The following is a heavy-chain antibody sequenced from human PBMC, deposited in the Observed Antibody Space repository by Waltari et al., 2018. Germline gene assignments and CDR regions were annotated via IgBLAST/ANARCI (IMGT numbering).Heavy chain of an antibody. D-gene: IGHD2-15*01. J-gene: IGHJ4*02. CDR2: IRYDGSNK. V-gene: IGHV3-30*02. Sequence: QVQLVESGGGVVQPGGSLRLSCAASGFTFSSYGMHWVRQAPGKGLEWVAFIRYDGSNKYYADSVKDRFTISRDNSKNTLYLQMNSLRAEDTAVYYCAGNVADYWGQGTLVTVSS. CDR1: GFTFSSYG. CDR3: AGNVADY.